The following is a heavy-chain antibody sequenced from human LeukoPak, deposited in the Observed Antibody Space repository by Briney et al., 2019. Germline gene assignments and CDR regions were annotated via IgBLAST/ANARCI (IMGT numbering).Heavy chain of an antibody. D-gene: IGHD6-6*01. V-gene: IGHV4-30-4*01. CDR1: GGSISSGDYS. J-gene: IGHJ3*02. CDR2: IYYSGST. CDR3: AGMQQLVLNLGAFDI. Sequence: PSETLSLTCTVSGGSISSGDYSWSWIRQPPGKGLEWIGYIYYSGSTYYNPSLKSRVTISVDTSKNQFSLKLSSVTAADTAVYYCAGMQQLVLNLGAFDIWGQGTMVTVSS.